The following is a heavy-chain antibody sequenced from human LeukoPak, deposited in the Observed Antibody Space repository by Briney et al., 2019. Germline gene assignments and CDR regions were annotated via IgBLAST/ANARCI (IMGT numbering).Heavy chain of an antibody. CDR3: TTGITMVRGVIHLIDY. CDR1: GFTFSNAW. J-gene: IGHJ4*02. CDR2: IKSKTDGGTT. Sequence: PAGSLRLSCAASGFTFSNAWMSWVRQAPGKGLEWVGRIKSKTDGGTTDYAAPVKGRFTISRDDSKNTLYLQMNSLKTEDTAVYYCTTGITMVRGVIHLIDYWGQGTLVTVPP. D-gene: IGHD3-10*01. V-gene: IGHV3-15*01.